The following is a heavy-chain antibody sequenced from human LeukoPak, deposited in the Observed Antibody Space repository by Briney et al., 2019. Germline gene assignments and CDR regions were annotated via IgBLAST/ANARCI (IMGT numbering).Heavy chain of an antibody. D-gene: IGHD4-17*01. V-gene: IGHV3-23*01. CDR1: GFTFSSYA. CDR2: IRGSGGST. Sequence: GGSLRLSCAASGFTFSSYAMIWVRQAPGKGLEWVSAIRGSGGSTYYADSVKDRFTISRDNSKNTLYLQMNSLRAEDTAVYYCGRDPNGDYIGAFDMWGQGTMVTVSS. CDR3: GRDPNGDYIGAFDM. J-gene: IGHJ3*02.